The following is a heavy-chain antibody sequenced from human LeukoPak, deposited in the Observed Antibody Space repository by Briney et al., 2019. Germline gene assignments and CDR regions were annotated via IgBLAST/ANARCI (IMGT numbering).Heavy chain of an antibody. Sequence: TSETLSLTCSVSGSSIRSGYYWGWIRQPPGKGLEWIGSIYQSGNSYYYNPSLKSRVTISLDTSKNQFSLKLSSVTAADTAVYYCARHISSRDGYNSDGDFDYWGQGTLVTVSS. V-gene: IGHV4-38-2*02. CDR3: ARHISSRDGYNSDGDFDY. CDR2: IYQSGNSY. J-gene: IGHJ4*02. CDR1: GSSIRSGYY. D-gene: IGHD5-24*01.